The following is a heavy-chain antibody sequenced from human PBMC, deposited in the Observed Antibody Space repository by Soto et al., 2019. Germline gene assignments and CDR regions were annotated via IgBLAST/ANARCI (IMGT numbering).Heavy chain of an antibody. CDR3: ARDRGIVVVPAAFLGDACDF. V-gene: IGHV1-69*04. J-gene: IGHJ3*01. CDR1: GGTFSSYT. CDR2: IIPILGIA. D-gene: IGHD2-2*01. Sequence: SVKVSCKASGGTFSSYTISWVRQAPGQGLEWMGRIIPILGIANSAQKFQGSVTITADKSTSTAYMEPSSRSPEDTAVYYCARDRGIVVVPAAFLGDACDFRGRRTTVTVSS.